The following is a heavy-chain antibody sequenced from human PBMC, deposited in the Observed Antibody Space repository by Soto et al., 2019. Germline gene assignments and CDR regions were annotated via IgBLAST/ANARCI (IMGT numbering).Heavy chain of an antibody. CDR1: GYTFTGYY. CDR2: INPNSGGT. V-gene: IGHV1-2*04. D-gene: IGHD5-18*01. CDR3: ARGNAWLLRCGMDV. J-gene: IGHJ6*02. Sequence: GASVKVSCKASGYTFTGYYMHWVRQAPGQGLEWMGWINPNSGGTNYAQKFQGWVTMTRDTSISTAYMELSRLRSDDTAVYYCARGNAWLLRCGMDVWGQGTTVTVPS.